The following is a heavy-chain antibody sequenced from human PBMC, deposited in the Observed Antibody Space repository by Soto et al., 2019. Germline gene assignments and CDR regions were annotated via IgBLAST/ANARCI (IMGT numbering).Heavy chain of an antibody. Sequence: GGSLRLSCAASGFTFSGSAMHWVRQASGKGLEWVGRIRSKANSYATAYAASVKGRFTISRDDSKNTAYLQMNSLKTEDTAVYYCTRGAATKKYYYYYYMDVWGKGTTVTVSS. CDR1: GFTFSGSA. J-gene: IGHJ6*03. V-gene: IGHV3-73*01. CDR3: TRGAATKKYYYYYYMDV. D-gene: IGHD2-15*01. CDR2: IRSKANSYAT.